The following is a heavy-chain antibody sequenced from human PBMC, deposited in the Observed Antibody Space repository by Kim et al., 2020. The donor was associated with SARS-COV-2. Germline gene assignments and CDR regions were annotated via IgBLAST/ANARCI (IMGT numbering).Heavy chain of an antibody. D-gene: IGHD6-19*01. Sequence: APKLQGRVTRTTDTSTSTAYMELRSLRSDDTAVYYCARDGIAVAENWFDPWGQGTLVTVSS. CDR3: ARDGIAVAENWFDP. J-gene: IGHJ5*02. V-gene: IGHV1-18*01.